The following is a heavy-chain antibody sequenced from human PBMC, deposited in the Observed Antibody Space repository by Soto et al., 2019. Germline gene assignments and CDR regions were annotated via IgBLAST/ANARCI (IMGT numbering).Heavy chain of an antibody. J-gene: IGHJ6*03. CDR1: GFTVSSNY. D-gene: IGHD3-10*01. V-gene: IGHV3-66*01. CDR3: ASYGSGTPQPPYYMDV. CDR2: IYSGGST. Sequence: GGSLRLSCAASGFTVSSNYMSWVRQAPGKGLEWVSVIYSGGSTYYADSVKGRFTISRDNPKNTLYLQMNSLRAEDTAVYYCASYGSGTPQPPYYMDVWGKGTTVTVSS.